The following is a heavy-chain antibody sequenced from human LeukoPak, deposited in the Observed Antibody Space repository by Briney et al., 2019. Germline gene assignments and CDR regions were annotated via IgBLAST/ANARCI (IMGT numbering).Heavy chain of an antibody. J-gene: IGHJ5*02. Sequence: PGGSLRLSCAASGFSFSTYWMSWVRQAPGKGLEWVANIKQDGSEKYYVDSVKGRFTISRDNAKNSLDLQMNSLRAEDTAVYYCARGGYSWFDPWGQGTLVTVSS. V-gene: IGHV3-7*01. D-gene: IGHD2-15*01. CDR1: GFSFSTYW. CDR2: IKQDGSEK. CDR3: ARGGYSWFDP.